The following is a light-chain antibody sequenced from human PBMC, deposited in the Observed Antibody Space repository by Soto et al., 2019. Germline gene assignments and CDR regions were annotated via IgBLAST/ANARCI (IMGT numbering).Light chain of an antibody. CDR3: SSYTTTTTPVV. CDR2: EVT. J-gene: IGLJ2*01. CDR1: SRDIGTYDY. V-gene: IGLV2-14*01. Sequence: QSALTQPASVSGSPGQSITISCTGTSRDIGTYDYVSWYQHHPGKAPKLMIYEVTNRPSGGSDRFSGSKSGKTASLTISGLQAEDESDYYCSSYTTTTTPVVFGGGTQLTVL.